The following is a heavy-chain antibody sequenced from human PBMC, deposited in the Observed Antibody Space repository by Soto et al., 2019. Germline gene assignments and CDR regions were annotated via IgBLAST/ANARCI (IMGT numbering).Heavy chain of an antibody. CDR1: GYTFTSYG. D-gene: IGHD3-10*01. CDR2: ISAYNGNT. Sequence: ASVKVSCKASGYTFTSYGISWVRQAPGQGLEWMGWISAYNGNTNYAQKLQGRVTMTTDTSTSTAYMELRSLRSDDTAVYYCARCPLYGSGSYPLYMDVWGKGTTVTVSS. J-gene: IGHJ6*03. CDR3: ARCPLYGSGSYPLYMDV. V-gene: IGHV1-18*01.